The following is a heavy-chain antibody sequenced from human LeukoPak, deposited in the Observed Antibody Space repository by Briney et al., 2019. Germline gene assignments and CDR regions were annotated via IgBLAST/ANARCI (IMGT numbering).Heavy chain of an antibody. V-gene: IGHV3-11*06. CDR1: GFTFSDYY. CDR2: ISGSNNDA. CDR3: VRVARLVDY. D-gene: IGHD4-11*01. J-gene: IGHJ4*02. Sequence: GGSLRLSCAASGFTFSDYYMTWIRQAPGKGLEYVSYISGSNNDATYADSVKGRFTISRDNAKNSLYLQMNSLRAEDTAVYYCVRVARLVDYWGQGTRVTVSS.